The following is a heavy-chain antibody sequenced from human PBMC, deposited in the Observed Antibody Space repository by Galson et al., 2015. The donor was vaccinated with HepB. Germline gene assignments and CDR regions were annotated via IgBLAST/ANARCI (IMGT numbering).Heavy chain of an antibody. CDR2: IKRKSDDGTT. CDR3: ATEPNGDYVED. V-gene: IGHV3-15*01. D-gene: IGHD2-21*02. J-gene: IGHJ4*02. CDR1: GFSFGAAW. Sequence: SLRLSCAASGFSFGAAWMSWVRQAPGKGLEWVGRIKRKSDDGTTDYAAPVKDRFAISRDDSKSTLYLQINSLKMEDTAVYYCATEPNGDYVEDWGQGTLVIVSS.